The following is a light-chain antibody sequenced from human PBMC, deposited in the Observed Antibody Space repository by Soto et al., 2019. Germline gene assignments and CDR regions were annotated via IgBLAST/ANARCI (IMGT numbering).Light chain of an antibody. Sequence: DIQMTQYPSSLSASLGDRVTITFRASQGIGVYLAWIQQKPGKVPKLLIYAASALQSVVPSRFSGSGSGTDFTLTISSLQPEDIATYYCQKYNSAPLTFGGGTKVDIK. CDR3: QKYNSAPLT. CDR1: QGIGVY. CDR2: AAS. J-gene: IGKJ4*01. V-gene: IGKV1-27*01.